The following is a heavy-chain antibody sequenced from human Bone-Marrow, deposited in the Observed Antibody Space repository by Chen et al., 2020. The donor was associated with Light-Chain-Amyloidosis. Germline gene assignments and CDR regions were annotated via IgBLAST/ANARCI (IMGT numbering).Heavy chain of an antibody. V-gene: IGHV1-69*01. J-gene: IGHJ4*02. CDR1: GGTFSTSA. CDR2: IIPSLGTA. CDR3: AEGRYSNLDY. Sequence: VQSGAEVKKPGSSVKVSCKASGGTFSTSAINWVRQAPGQGLEWMGGIIPSLGTASYAQKFQGRGTITADESTXXXXMELSSLRFEDTAVYYCAEGRYSNLDYWGQGTLVTVSS. D-gene: IGHD4-4*01.